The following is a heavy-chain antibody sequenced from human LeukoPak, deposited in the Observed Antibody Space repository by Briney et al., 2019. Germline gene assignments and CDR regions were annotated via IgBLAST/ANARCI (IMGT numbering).Heavy chain of an antibody. V-gene: IGHV4-61*02. J-gene: IGHJ5*02. CDR3: ARGRFPSVWFDP. D-gene: IGHD3-10*01. CDR1: GGSISSGSYY. Sequence: ASQTLSPTCTVSGGSISSGSYYWSWIRQPAGKGLEWIGRIYTSGSTNYNPSLKSRVTISVDTSKNQFSLKLSSVTAADTAVYYCARGRFPSVWFDPWGQGTLVTVSS. CDR2: IYTSGST.